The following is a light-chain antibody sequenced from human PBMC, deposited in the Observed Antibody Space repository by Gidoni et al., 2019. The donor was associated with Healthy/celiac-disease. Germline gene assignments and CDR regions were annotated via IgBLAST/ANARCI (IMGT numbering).Light chain of an antibody. J-gene: IGKJ1*01. Sequence: AIQLTQSPSSLSASVGDRVTITCRASQGISSALAWYQQKPGKAPKLLIYDASSLESGVPSRFSGSGSGTDFTLTISSLQPEDFATYYCQQFNNYPRTFXQXTKVXIK. CDR2: DAS. V-gene: IGKV1D-13*01. CDR3: QQFNNYPRT. CDR1: QGISSA.